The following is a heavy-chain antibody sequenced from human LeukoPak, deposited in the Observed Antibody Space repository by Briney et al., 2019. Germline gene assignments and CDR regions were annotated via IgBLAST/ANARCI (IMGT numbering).Heavy chain of an antibody. CDR3: AREFSYSSSWYPHYYYYGMDV. J-gene: IGHJ6*02. CDR2: IYYSGST. V-gene: IGHV4-59*12. D-gene: IGHD6-13*01. Sequence: SETLSLTCTVSGGSISSYYWSWIRKPPGKGLEWIGFIYYSGSTNYNPSLKSRVTISVDTSKNQFSLKLSSVTAADTAVYYCAREFSYSSSWYPHYYYYGMDVWGQGTTVTVSS. CDR1: GGSISSYY.